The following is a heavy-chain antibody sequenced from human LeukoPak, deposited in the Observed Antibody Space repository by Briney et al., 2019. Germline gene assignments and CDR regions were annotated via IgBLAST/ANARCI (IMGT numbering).Heavy chain of an antibody. CDR1: GGSINNNNYY. Sequence: KPSETLSLTCTVSGGSINNNNYYWGWIRQPPGKGLEWIGSIYYSGNTYYNPSFKSRVTISIDTSENQFSLNLTSVSAADTAVYFCVRDQGFGDFDGFDIWGQGTLVTVSS. CDR3: VRDQGFGDFDGFDI. CDR2: IYYSGNT. V-gene: IGHV4-39*07. D-gene: IGHD3-10*01. J-gene: IGHJ3*02.